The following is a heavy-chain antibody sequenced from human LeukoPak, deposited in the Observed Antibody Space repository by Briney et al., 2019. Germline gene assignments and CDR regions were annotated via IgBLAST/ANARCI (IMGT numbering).Heavy chain of an antibody. CDR3: ARDLSSSWYSLAY. J-gene: IGHJ4*02. CDR1: GVTIADHG. V-gene: IGHV3-20*04. D-gene: IGHD6-13*01. Sequence: PGGSLRLSCAASGVTIADHGMSWVRQVPGKGLEWVSGINWGGEATGYADSVKGRFTISRDNAKKSLYLEMNSLRDDDTALHYCARDLSSSWYSLAYWGQGTLVTVSS. CDR2: INWGGEAT.